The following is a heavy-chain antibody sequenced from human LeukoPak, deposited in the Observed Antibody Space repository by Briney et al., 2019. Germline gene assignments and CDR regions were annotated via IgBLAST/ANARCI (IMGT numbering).Heavy chain of an antibody. V-gene: IGHV4-4*07. CDR1: GGSISNYY. Sequence: SETLSLTCTVSGGSISNYYWSWIRQPAGKGLEWIGRIYGSGYTNSNPSLKSRLTMSVDTSNNHFSLKLSSVTAADTAVYYCARDTEQWLVRGYNWFDPWGQGTLVTVSS. CDR2: IYGSGYT. CDR3: ARDTEQWLVRGYNWFDP. J-gene: IGHJ5*02. D-gene: IGHD6-19*01.